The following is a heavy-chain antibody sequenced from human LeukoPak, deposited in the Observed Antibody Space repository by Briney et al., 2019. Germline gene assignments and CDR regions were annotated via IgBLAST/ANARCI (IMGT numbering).Heavy chain of an antibody. D-gene: IGHD1-26*01. V-gene: IGHV4-59*08. Sequence: SETLSLTCSVSGGSVSSYYWSWIRQSPGKGLEWIGYIHNSGRTNYNPSLKSRVTGFVDTSKNQVSLRLSSVTAADTAVYYCARHGSISSESYFDYWGQGALVTVSS. CDR2: IHNSGRT. J-gene: IGHJ4*02. CDR3: ARHGSISSESYFDY. CDR1: GGSVSSYY.